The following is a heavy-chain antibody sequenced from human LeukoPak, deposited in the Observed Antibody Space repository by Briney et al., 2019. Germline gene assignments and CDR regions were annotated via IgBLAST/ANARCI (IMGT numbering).Heavy chain of an antibody. CDR2: IIPVFDTT. CDR1: GGTFNNYA. D-gene: IGHD4-17*01. CDR3: ARGAYGDYRNYFDY. Sequence: ASVKVSCKTSGGTFNNYAISWVLQAPGQGLEWMGRIIPVFDTTNYAQRFLDRVTITTDESTSTAYMELSSLRSEDTAVYYCARGAYGDYRNYFDYWGQGTLVTVSS. J-gene: IGHJ4*02. V-gene: IGHV1-69*05.